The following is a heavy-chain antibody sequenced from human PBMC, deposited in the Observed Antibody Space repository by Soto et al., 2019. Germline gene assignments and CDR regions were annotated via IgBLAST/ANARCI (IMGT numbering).Heavy chain of an antibody. Sequence: ASVKVSCKASGGTFSSYAISWVRQAPGQGLEWMGGIIPIFGTANYAQKFQGGVTITADESTSTAYMELSSLRSEDTAVYYCASWDSSGYGLFDYWGQGTLVTVSS. D-gene: IGHD3-22*01. J-gene: IGHJ4*02. V-gene: IGHV1-69*13. CDR3: ASWDSSGYGLFDY. CDR2: IIPIFGTA. CDR1: GGTFSSYA.